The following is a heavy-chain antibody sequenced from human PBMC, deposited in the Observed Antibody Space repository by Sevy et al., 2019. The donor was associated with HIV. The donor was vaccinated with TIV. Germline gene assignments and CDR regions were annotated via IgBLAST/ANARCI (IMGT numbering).Heavy chain of an antibody. V-gene: IGHV3-11*06. J-gene: IGHJ4*02. D-gene: IGHD2-21*01. CDR2: ISSSSSYK. CDR3: AGFAGPFDY. Sequence: GGSLRLSCAASGFTFSDYYMSWIRQAPGKGLEWVSYISSSSSYKNYAYSVKGRFTISRDNAKNSLYLQMNSLRAEDTAVYYCAGFAGPFDYWGQGTLVTVSS. CDR1: GFTFSDYY.